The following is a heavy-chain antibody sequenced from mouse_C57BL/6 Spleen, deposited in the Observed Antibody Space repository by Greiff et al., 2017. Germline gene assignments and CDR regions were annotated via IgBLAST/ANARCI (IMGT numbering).Heavy chain of an antibody. CDR1: GFTFSDYG. V-gene: IGHV5-17*01. J-gene: IGHJ3*01. D-gene: IGHD4-1*01. CDR2: ISSGSSTI. CDR3: ARPELGRNRFDY. Sequence: EVKLVESGGGLVKPGGSLKLSCAASGFTFSDYGMHWVRQAPEKGLEWVAYISSGSSTIYYADTVKGRFTISRDNAKNTLFLQMTSLRSEDTAMYYCARPELGRNRFDYWGQGTMVTVSA.